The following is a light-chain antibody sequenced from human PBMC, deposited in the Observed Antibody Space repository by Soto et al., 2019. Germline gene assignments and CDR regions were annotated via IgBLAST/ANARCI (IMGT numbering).Light chain of an antibody. CDR1: QSVSSY. CDR2: DAS. Sequence: EIVLTQSPAPLSLSPGERATLSCRASQSVSSYLAWYQQKPGQAPRLLIYDASNRATGIPARFSGSGSGTDFTLTISSLEPEDFAVYYCQQRSNWPPLTFGPGTKVDI. J-gene: IGKJ3*01. CDR3: QQRSNWPPLT. V-gene: IGKV3-11*01.